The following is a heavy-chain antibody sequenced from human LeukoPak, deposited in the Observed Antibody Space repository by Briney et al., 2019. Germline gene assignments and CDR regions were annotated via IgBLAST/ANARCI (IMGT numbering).Heavy chain of an antibody. J-gene: IGHJ5*02. CDR1: GGSFSGYY. CDR3: AKYLLRKGYADS. V-gene: IGHV3-23*01. CDR2: ISGSGGST. Sequence: PSETLSLTCAVYGGSFSGYYWSWVRQAPGKGLEWVSGISGSGGSTYHADSVKGRFTISRDNSKNTLYLQMNSLRVEDTAVYFCAKYLLRKGYADSWGQGTLVTVSS. D-gene: IGHD1-1*01.